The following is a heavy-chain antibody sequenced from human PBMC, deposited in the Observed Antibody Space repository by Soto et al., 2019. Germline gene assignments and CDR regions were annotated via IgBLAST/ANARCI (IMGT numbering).Heavy chain of an antibody. CDR2: INSDGSST. Sequence: PGGSLRLSCAASGFTFSSYWMHWVRQAPGKGLVWVSRINSDGSSTSYADSVKGRFTISRDNAKNTLYLQMNSLRAEDTAVYYCARVMDYYDSSGYYSYYYGMDVWGQGTTVTVSS. CDR3: ARVMDYYDSSGYYSYYYGMDV. CDR1: GFTFSSYW. D-gene: IGHD3-22*01. J-gene: IGHJ6*02. V-gene: IGHV3-74*01.